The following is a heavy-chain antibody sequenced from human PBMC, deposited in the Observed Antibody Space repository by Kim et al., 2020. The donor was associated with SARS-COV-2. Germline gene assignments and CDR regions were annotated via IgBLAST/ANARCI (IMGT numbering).Heavy chain of an antibody. Sequence: SETLSLTCNVSGISIISGYYWGWVRQPPGKGREWIATIFHSGNTYQNPSPKTRVTISIDTSRNQFSLTLNSVTAADTAIYYCAKVDRHLFTDWGRGTLVTVSS. CDR1: GISIISGYY. CDR2: IFHSGNT. CDR3: AKVDRHLFTD. V-gene: IGHV4-38-2*02. D-gene: IGHD2-21*01. J-gene: IGHJ4*02.